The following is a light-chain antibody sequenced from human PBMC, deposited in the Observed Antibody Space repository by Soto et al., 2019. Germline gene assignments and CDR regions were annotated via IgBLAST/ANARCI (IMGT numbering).Light chain of an antibody. V-gene: IGKV1-39*01. CDR3: QQSYSNPPIT. CDR2: AAS. Sequence: DIQVTQSPSSLSASVGDRVTITCRASQSISNYLNWYQQKPGKAPKLLIYAASSLQSGVPSRFSGSGSGTDFTLTISSLQPEDFATYYCQQSYSNPPITFGQGTRLDIX. CDR1: QSISNY. J-gene: IGKJ5*01.